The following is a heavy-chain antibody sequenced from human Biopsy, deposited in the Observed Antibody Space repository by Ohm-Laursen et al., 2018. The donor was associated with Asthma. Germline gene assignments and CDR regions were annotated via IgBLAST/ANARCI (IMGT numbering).Heavy chain of an antibody. CDR3: VKDIRLQLWGFDS. CDR1: GFTFSTHH. J-gene: IGHJ4*02. CDR2: VSWNSGSI. Sequence: SLRLSCAASGFTFSTHHLSWVRQAPGKGLEWVSGVSWNSGSIDYADSVKGRFTISRDNAKNSLYLQMNSLRGADTALYYCVKDIRLQLWGFDSWGQGTLVTVSS. V-gene: IGHV3-9*01. D-gene: IGHD6-13*01.